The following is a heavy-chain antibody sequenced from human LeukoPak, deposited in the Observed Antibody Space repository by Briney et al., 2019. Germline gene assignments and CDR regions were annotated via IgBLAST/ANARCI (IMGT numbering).Heavy chain of an antibody. J-gene: IGHJ4*02. CDR3: AKDGKTRNWNYFQAKPVY. CDR1: GIIFNDYS. D-gene: IGHD1-7*01. CDR2: IDSSTSLI. V-gene: IGHV3-21*04. Sequence: GGSLRLSCAASGIIFNDYSMNWVRQAPGKGLEWVSSIDSSTSLIYYADSVKGRFTISRDNSKNTFYLQMNSLRAEDTAIYYCAKDGKTRNWNYFQAKPVYWGQGTLVTVSS.